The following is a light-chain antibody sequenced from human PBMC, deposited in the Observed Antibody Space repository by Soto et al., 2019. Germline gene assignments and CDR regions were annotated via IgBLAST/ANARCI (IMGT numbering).Light chain of an antibody. V-gene: IGKV3-11*01. J-gene: IGKJ1*01. CDR2: DAS. CDR1: QSVSSY. CDR3: QQRSNWPCT. Sequence: ESLLTQSPPTLCFSPEERATLSCRASQSVSSYLAWYQQKPGQAPRLLIYDASTRATGIPARFSGSGSGTDFTLTISSLEPEDFAVYYCQQRSNWPCTFGQGTKVDI.